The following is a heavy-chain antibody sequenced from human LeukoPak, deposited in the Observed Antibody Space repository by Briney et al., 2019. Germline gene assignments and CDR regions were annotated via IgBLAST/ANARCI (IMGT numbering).Heavy chain of an antibody. V-gene: IGHV1-2*02. CDR2: INPNSGGT. D-gene: IGHD5-12*01. J-gene: IGHJ4*02. CDR1: GYTFTGYY. Sequence: ASVKVSCKTSGYTFTGYYIHWVRQAPGQGLEWMGWINPNSGGTNYAQKFQARVTTTRDTSISTAYMQLSRLRYDDTAVYYCARGKDIVQLDYWGQGTLVTVSS. CDR3: ARGKDIVQLDY.